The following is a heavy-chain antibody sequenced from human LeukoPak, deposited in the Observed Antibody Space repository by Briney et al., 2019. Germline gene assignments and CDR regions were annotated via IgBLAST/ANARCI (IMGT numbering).Heavy chain of an antibody. CDR3: AGYFLDGSAYDY. J-gene: IGHJ4*02. D-gene: IGHD3-22*01. CDR2: ISSSGSTI. V-gene: IGHV3-48*03. Sequence: PGGSLRLSCAASGFIFSSYEMNWVRQAPGKGLEWVSYISSSGSTIYYADSVKGRFTISRDNAKNTLYLQMNSLTAEDTALYYCAGYFLDGSAYDYWGQGTLVTVSS. CDR1: GFIFSSYE.